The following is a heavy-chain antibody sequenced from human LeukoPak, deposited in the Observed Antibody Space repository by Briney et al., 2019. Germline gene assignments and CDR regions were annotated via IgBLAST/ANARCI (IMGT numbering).Heavy chain of an antibody. V-gene: IGHV3-23*01. CDR3: AKAPRLAIYSKWAGH. J-gene: IGHJ4*02. CDR2: ISGTGGST. D-gene: IGHD4-11*01. Sequence: GGSLRLSCAASGFTFSTYAMTWVRQAPGKGLEWVSLISGTGGSTYYADSVKGRFTISRDNSKNTLYLQMNSLRAEDTAVYYCAKAPRLAIYSKWAGHWGQGTLVTVSS. CDR1: GFTFSTYA.